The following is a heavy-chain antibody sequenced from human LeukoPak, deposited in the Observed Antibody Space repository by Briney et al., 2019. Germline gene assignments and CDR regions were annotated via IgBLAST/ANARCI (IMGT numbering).Heavy chain of an antibody. V-gene: IGHV1-18*01. CDR2: VSTSNPHT. CDR1: GYTFTHYG. J-gene: IGHJ5*02. Sequence: ASVKVSCKTSGYTFTHYGISWVRQAPGQGLEWMGWVSTSNPHTNYAPKFRGRVIMTIDTSTTTAYLEMRSLTSDDTAVYYCARDRFSWGLGNWFDLWGQGTLVTVTS. CDR3: ARDRFSWGLGNWFDL. D-gene: IGHD3-3*01.